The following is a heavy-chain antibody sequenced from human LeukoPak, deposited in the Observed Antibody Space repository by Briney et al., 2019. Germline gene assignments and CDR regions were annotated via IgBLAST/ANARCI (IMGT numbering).Heavy chain of an antibody. CDR3: ARVLLWFGELSPDY. Sequence: PGGSLRLSCAASGFTFSDYYMSWIRQAPGKGLEWVSYISSSGSTIYYADSVKGRFTISRDNAKNSLYLQMSSLRAEDTAVYYCARVLLWFGELSPDYWGQGTLVTVSS. V-gene: IGHV3-11*01. CDR1: GFTFSDYY. J-gene: IGHJ4*02. D-gene: IGHD3-10*01. CDR2: ISSSGSTI.